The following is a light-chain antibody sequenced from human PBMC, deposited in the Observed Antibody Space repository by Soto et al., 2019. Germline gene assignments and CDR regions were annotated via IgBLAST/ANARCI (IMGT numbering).Light chain of an antibody. CDR2: DAS. CDR3: QQYDIYWT. V-gene: IGKV1-5*01. J-gene: IGKJ1*01. CDR1: QSISSW. Sequence: DIHMTQSPSTLSASVGDRVTITCRASQSISSWLAWYQQKPGKAPKLLIYDASSLQSGVPSRFSGSGSGTEFTLTISSLQPDDFATYFCQQYDIYWTLGQGTKVDI.